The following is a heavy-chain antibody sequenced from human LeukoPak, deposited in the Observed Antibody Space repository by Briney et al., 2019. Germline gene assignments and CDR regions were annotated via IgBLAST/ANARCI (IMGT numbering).Heavy chain of an antibody. Sequence: GGSLRLSCAASGFTFSSYWMSWVRQAPGKGLEWVANIKQDGSEKYYVDSVKGRFTISRDNAKNSLYLQMNSLRAEDTAVYYYARSPPSDLGYMDVWGKGTTVTISS. CDR3: ARSPPSDLGYMDV. V-gene: IGHV3-7*01. CDR2: IKQDGSEK. J-gene: IGHJ6*03. CDR1: GFTFSSYW.